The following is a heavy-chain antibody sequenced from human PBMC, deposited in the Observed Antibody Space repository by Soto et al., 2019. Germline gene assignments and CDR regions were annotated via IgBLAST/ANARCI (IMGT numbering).Heavy chain of an antibody. CDR1: GFTFSSYG. CDR3: AKDGSSSSAFDI. Sequence: GGSLRLSCAASGFTFSSYGMHWVRQAPGKGLEWVAVISYDGSNKYYADSVKGRFTISRDNSKNTLYLQMNSLRAEDTAVYYCAKDGSSSSAFDIWGQGTMVTVSS. J-gene: IGHJ3*02. V-gene: IGHV3-30*18. D-gene: IGHD6-6*01. CDR2: ISYDGSNK.